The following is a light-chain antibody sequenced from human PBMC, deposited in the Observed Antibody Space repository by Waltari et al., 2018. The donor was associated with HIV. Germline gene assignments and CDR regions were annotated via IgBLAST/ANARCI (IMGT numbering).Light chain of an antibody. CDR3: QQRSDRLT. V-gene: IGKV3-11*01. Sequence: EIVLTQSPATLSLSPGERATLSCRASQSVSSYLAWYQQKPGQAPRLLIYDASNRATGIPARFSGSGSGTDFTLTISRLEPEDVAVYYCQQRSDRLTFGGGTKVEIK. CDR1: QSVSSY. J-gene: IGKJ4*01. CDR2: DAS.